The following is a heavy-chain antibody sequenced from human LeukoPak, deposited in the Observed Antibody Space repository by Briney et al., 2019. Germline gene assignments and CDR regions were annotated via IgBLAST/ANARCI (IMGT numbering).Heavy chain of an antibody. CDR1: GGSISSSSCY. CDR3: ARRDIAAAGTIY. D-gene: IGHD6-13*01. V-gene: IGHV4-39*01. CDR2: IYYSGST. Sequence: SETLSLTCTVSGGSISSSSCYWGWIRQPPGKGLEWIGSIYYSGSTYHNPSLKSRVAISVDTSKNQFSLKLSSVTAADTAVYYCARRDIAAAGTIYWGQGTLVTVSS. J-gene: IGHJ4*02.